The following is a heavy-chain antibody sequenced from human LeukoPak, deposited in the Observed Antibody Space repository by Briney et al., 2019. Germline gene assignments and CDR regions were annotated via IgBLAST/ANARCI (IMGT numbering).Heavy chain of an antibody. V-gene: IGHV3-33*01. J-gene: IGHJ5*02. Sequence: GGSLRLSCAASGFTFSSYGMHWVLQAPGKGLEWVAVIWYDGSNKYYADSVKGRFTISRDNSKNTLYLQMNSLRAEDTAVYYCARDAGGLGWFDPWGQGTLVTVSS. CDR1: GFTFSSYG. CDR2: IWYDGSNK. CDR3: ARDAGGLGWFDP. D-gene: IGHD1-26*01.